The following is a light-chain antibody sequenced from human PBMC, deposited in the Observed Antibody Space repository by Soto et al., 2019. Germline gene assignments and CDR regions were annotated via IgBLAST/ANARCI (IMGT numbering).Light chain of an antibody. Sequence: DIRTTQSPSSLSASVGDRVTITCRASQTIKTYLNWYHHKLGEAPKLLIYDASNLQGGVPSRFSASGSGTDFTLTISSLQPEDFATYYCQQRYSTPLTFGGGTNVEIK. J-gene: IGKJ4*01. CDR3: QQRYSTPLT. CDR2: DAS. V-gene: IGKV1-39*01. CDR1: QTIKTY.